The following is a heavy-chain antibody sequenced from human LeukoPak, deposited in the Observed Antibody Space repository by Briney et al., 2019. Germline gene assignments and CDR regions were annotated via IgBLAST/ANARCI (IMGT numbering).Heavy chain of an antibody. CDR1: GFTFSSYV. CDR2: ISSDGSSK. J-gene: IGHJ4*02. V-gene: IGHV3-30-3*01. D-gene: IGHD3-16*01. CDR3: ARGKKIWSTLGD. Sequence: PGRSLRLSCAASGFTFSSYVMYWVRQAPGKGLEWVAVISSDGSSKYYADSVKGRFTISRDNSKNTLYVQMNSLRAEDTAVYYCARGKKIWSTLGDWGQGTLVTVSS.